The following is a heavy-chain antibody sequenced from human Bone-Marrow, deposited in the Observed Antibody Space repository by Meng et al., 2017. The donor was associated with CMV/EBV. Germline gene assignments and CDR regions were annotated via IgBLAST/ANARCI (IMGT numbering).Heavy chain of an antibody. CDR1: SISSSHW. CDR2: IYHGGST. Sequence: SISSSHWWSWVRQPPGKGLEWIGEIYHGGSTNYNPSLKSRVNMFLVKSKNQFSLELTSVTAADTAVYYCARSALDDYSNLNYFDYWGQGTLVTVSS. CDR3: ARSALDDYSNLNYFDY. J-gene: IGHJ4*02. V-gene: IGHV4-4*02. D-gene: IGHD4-11*01.